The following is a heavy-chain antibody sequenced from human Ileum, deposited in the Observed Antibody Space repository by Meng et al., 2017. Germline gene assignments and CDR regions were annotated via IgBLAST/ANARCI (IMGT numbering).Heavy chain of an antibody. Sequence: QVQLQESGPGLVWPSETLSLICTVSGASVTTSHYQWGWIRQPPGKGLEWIGYASTNYNPSLKSRLTISLDTSKNQVSLKLTSVTAADTAVYYCARDHWGSLDYWGQGILVTVSS. D-gene: IGHD7-27*01. CDR2: AST. CDR3: ARDHWGSLDY. V-gene: IGHV4-61*01. J-gene: IGHJ4*02. CDR1: GASVTTSHYQ.